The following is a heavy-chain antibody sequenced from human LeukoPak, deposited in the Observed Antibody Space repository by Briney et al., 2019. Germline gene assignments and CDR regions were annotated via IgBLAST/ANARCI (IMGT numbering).Heavy chain of an antibody. CDR2: ISWNSGSI. CDR3: AKDVGYCSGGSCSYMDV. Sequence: PGRSLRLSCAASGFTFDDYAMHWVRQAPGKGLEWVSGISWNSGSIGYADSVKGRFTISRDNAKNSLYLQMNSLRAEDTAVYYCAKDVGYCSGGSCSYMDVWGKGTTVTVSS. V-gene: IGHV3-9*01. CDR1: GFTFDDYA. J-gene: IGHJ6*03. D-gene: IGHD2-15*01.